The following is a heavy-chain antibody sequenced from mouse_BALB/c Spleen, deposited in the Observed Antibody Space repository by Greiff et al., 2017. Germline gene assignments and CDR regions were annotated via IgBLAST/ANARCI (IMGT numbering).Heavy chain of an antibody. Sequence: VQLQQSGPGLVQPSQSLSITCTVSGFSLTSYGVHWVRQSPGKGLEWLGVIWSGGSTDYNAAFISRLSISKDNSKSQVFFKMNSLQANDTAIYYCARLEITTTGYAMDYWGQGTSVTVSS. J-gene: IGHJ4*01. CDR2: IWSGGST. CDR1: GFSLTSYG. V-gene: IGHV2-2*02. D-gene: IGHD1-1*01. CDR3: ARLEITTTGYAMDY.